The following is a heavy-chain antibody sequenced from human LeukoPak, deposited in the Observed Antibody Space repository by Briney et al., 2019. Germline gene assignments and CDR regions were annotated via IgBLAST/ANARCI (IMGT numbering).Heavy chain of an antibody. CDR2: ISADSATT. V-gene: IGHV3-23*01. Sequence: GGSLRLSCAASGFNFGSYSMTWVRQAPGKGLEWVSVISADSATTFYADSVKGRFTISRVNAKNTVFLQMSSLRAEDTALYYCARKSASGNYPLDYWGQGTLVTVSS. J-gene: IGHJ4*02. D-gene: IGHD3-10*01. CDR3: ARKSASGNYPLDY. CDR1: GFNFGSYS.